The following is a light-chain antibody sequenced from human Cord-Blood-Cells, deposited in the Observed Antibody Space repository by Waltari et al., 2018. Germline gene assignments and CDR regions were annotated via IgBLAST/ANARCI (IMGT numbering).Light chain of an antibody. CDR2: EGS. V-gene: IGLV2-23*01. CDR1: SSDVGSYDL. Sequence: QSALTQPASVSGSPGQAITISCTGTSSDVGSYDLVSWYQQHPGKAPELMIYEGSKRPSGVSNRFSGSTSGNPASLTISGLQAEDEADYYCCSYAGSSTLVFGGGTKLTVL. J-gene: IGLJ3*02. CDR3: CSYAGSSTLV.